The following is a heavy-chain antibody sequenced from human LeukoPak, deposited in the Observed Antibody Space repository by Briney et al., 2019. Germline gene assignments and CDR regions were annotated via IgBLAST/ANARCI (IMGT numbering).Heavy chain of an antibody. CDR2: ISAYNGNT. D-gene: IGHD4-17*01. Sequence: ASVKVSCKASGYTFTSYGTSWVRQAPGQGLEWMGWISAYNGNTNYAQKLQGRVTMTTDTSTSTAYMELRSLRSDDTAVYYCARQSDYGDYSRNFDYWGQGTLVTVSS. V-gene: IGHV1-18*01. CDR3: ARQSDYGDYSRNFDY. CDR1: GYTFTSYG. J-gene: IGHJ4*02.